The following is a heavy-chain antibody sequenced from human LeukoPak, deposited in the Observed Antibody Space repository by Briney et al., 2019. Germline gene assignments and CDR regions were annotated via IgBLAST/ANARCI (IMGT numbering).Heavy chain of an antibody. D-gene: IGHD6-13*01. Sequence: ASVKVSCKAPGYTFTGHYIHWVRQAPGQGLEWMGWINPKNAGTNYAQKFQGRVTMTRDTSTGTAYMELSRLRSDDTAVYYCARTLYIAAAPGGFDYWGQGTLVAVSS. CDR1: GYTFTGHY. CDR2: INPKNAGT. J-gene: IGHJ4*02. V-gene: IGHV1-2*02. CDR3: ARTLYIAAAPGGFDY.